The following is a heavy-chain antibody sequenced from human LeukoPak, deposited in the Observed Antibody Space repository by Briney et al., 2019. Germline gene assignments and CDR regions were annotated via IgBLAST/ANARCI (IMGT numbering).Heavy chain of an antibody. V-gene: IGHV3-23*01. CDR2: ISGRDGNT. D-gene: IGHD6-19*01. J-gene: IGHJ4*02. CDR1: GFTFSSYA. Sequence: GGSLRLSCAASGFTFSSYAMSWVRQAPGKGLEWVSGISGRDGNTYYADSVKGRFTISRDNSKNTLYLQMISLRVEGTAIYYCAKDRIVMSGFFDYWGQGTLVTVSS. CDR3: AKDRIVMSGFFDY.